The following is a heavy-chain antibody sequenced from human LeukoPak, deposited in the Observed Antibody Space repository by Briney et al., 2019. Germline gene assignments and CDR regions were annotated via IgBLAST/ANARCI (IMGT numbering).Heavy chain of an antibody. J-gene: IGHJ4*02. V-gene: IGHV3-53*01. D-gene: IGHD3-10*01. CDR2: IYSGGST. CDR3: ASMVRGGGPYDY. Sequence: PGGSLRLSCAASGFTFSSYWMHWVRQAPGKGLEWVSVIYSGGSTYYADSVKGRFTISRDNSKNTLYLQMNSLRAEDTAVYYCASMVRGGGPYDYWGQGTLVTVSS. CDR1: GFTFSSYW.